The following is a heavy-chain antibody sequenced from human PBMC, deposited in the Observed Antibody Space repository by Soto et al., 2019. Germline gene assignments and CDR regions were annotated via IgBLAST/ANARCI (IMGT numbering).Heavy chain of an antibody. V-gene: IGHV3-33*01. CDR3: ARATNLYCSSTSCYLQPDFDY. CDR2: IWYDGSNK. CDR1: GFTFSSYG. Sequence: GGSLRLSCAASGFTFSSYGMHWVRQAPGKGLEWVAVIWYDGSNKYYADSVKGRFTISRDNSKNTLYLQMNSLRAEDTAVYYCARATNLYCSSTSCYLQPDFDYWGQGTLVTVSS. J-gene: IGHJ4*02. D-gene: IGHD2-2*01.